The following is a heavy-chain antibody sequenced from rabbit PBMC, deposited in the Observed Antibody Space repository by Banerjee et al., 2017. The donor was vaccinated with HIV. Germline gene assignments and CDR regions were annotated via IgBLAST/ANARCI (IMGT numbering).Heavy chain of an antibody. V-gene: IGHV1S40*01. J-gene: IGHJ3*01. CDR3: ARGDAGSSWGLDL. CDR1: GFDLSSYYY. CDR2: IYISSGKT. Sequence: QSLEESGGDLVKPGASLTLTCKASGFDLSSYYYMCWVRQAPGKGLEWIGCIYISSGKTWYANWVNGRFTISKTSSTTVTLQLNSLTAADTATYFCARGDAGSSWGLDLWGQGTLVTVS. D-gene: IGHD4-2*01.